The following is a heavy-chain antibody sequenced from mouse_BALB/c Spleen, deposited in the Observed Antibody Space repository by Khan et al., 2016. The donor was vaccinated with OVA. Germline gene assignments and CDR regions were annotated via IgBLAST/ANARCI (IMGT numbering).Heavy chain of an antibody. CDR3: ASEWGAWFPY. Sequence: QVQLQQSGAELVRPGASVKLSCKASGFTFTDYNINWVKQRTGQGLEWIGEIYPGSNNTYYNEKLKGKVTLTADNSSSTAYMQLSSLKSEDSAVYFCASEWGAWFPYWGQGTLVTVSA. V-gene: IGHV1-76*01. J-gene: IGHJ3*01. CDR2: IYPGSNNT. CDR1: GFTFTDYN.